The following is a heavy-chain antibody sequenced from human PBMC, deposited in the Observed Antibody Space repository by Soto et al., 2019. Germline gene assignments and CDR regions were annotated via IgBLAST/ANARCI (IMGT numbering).Heavy chain of an antibody. CDR1: GYTFTSYG. V-gene: IGHV1-18*01. CDR2: ISAYNGNT. J-gene: IGHJ5*02. CDR3: ARVVRGYSYGSYNWFDP. Sequence: ASVKVSCKASGYTFTSYGISWVRQAPGQGFEWMGWISAYNGNTNYAQKLQGRVTMTTDTSTSTAYMELRSLRSDDTAVYYCARVVRGYSYGSYNWFDPWGQGTLVTVSS. D-gene: IGHD5-18*01.